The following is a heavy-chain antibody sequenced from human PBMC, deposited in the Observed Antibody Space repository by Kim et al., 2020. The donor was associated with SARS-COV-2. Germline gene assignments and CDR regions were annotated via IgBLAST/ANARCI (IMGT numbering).Heavy chain of an antibody. CDR1: GGSISSSSYY. CDR2: IYYSGST. D-gene: IGHD3-3*01. CDR3: ARSTILYYDFWSGYYKAFDI. J-gene: IGHJ3*02. V-gene: IGHV4-39*01. Sequence: SETLSLTCTVSGGSISSSSYYWGWIRQPPGKGLEWIGSIYYSGSTYYNPSLKSRVTISVDTSKNQFSLKLSSVTAADTAVYYCARSTILYYDFWSGYYKAFDIWGQGTMVTVSS.